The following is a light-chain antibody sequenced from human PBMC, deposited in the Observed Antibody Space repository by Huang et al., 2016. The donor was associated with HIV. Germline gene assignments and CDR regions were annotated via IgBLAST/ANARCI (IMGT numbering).Light chain of an antibody. CDR1: QSLLHSHGYNY. CDR3: MQALQTPRT. J-gene: IGKJ5*01. V-gene: IGKV2-28*01. Sequence: EPASRSCRSSQSLLHSHGYNYLDWYLQKPGQAQQLLISLSSNRASGVPDRFSGSGSVTDFTLKISRVEAEDVGVYFCMQALQTPRTFGQGTRLEIK. CDR2: LSS.